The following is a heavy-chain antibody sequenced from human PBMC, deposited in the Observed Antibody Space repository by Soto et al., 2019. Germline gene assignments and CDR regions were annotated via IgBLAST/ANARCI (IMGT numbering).Heavy chain of an antibody. CDR1: GDSISNYY. D-gene: IGHD5-12*01. CDR2: MFSSGSS. J-gene: IGHJ5*02. V-gene: IGHV4-59*01. Sequence: QVRLQESGPGLVKPSETLSLTCSVPGDSISNYYWSWIRQSPGQGLEWIGYMFSSGSSNYNPSLNSGVTMAVGTLENQFSLGLGSVSAADTAIYYCAGASRGYSGYPFWFDAWGQGTLVTVSS. CDR3: AGASRGYSGYPFWFDA.